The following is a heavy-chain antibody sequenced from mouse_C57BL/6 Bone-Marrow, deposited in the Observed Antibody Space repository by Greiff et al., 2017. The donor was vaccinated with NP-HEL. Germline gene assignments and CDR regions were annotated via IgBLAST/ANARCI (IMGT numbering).Heavy chain of an antibody. CDR2: IYPRSGNT. V-gene: IGHV1-81*01. CDR1: GYTFTSYG. CDR3: ARVITTVPDY. J-gene: IGHJ2*01. Sequence: QVQLKQSGAELARPGASVKLSCKASGYTFTSYGISWVKQRTGQGLEWIGEIYPRSGNTYYNEKFKGKATLTADKSSSTAYMELRSLTSEDSAVYFCARVITTVPDYWGQGTTLTVSS. D-gene: IGHD1-1*01.